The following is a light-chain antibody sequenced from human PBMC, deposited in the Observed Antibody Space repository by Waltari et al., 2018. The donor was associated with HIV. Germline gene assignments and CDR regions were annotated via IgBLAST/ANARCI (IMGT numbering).Light chain of an antibody. J-gene: IGLJ2*01. Sequence: QSVLTQPPSASGTPGQRVTISGSGSSSNIGNNAMSLYQQFPGTAPKLIIYSNNHRPSGVPVRFSGSKSCTSASLAISGLQSEDEANYYCETLDDNLNGPVFGGGTKLTVL. CDR2: SNN. CDR1: SSNIGNNA. CDR3: ETLDDNLNGPV. V-gene: IGLV1-44*01.